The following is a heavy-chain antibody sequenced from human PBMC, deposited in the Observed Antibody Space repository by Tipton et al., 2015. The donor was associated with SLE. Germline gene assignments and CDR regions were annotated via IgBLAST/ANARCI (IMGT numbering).Heavy chain of an antibody. CDR3: GGGWTAGSDAFDI. Sequence: GLVKPSETLSLTCAVYGVSFSGYYWSWIRQPPGKGLEWIGEINHSGSTNYNPSLKSRVTISVDTSKNQFSLKLSSVTAADTAVYYCGGGWTAGSDAFDIWGQGTMVTVSS. CDR1: GVSFSGYY. CDR2: INHSGST. D-gene: IGHD1-26*01. V-gene: IGHV4-34*01. J-gene: IGHJ3*02.